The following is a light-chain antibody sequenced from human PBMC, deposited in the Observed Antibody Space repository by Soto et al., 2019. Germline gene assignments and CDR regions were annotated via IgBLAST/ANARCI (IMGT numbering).Light chain of an antibody. V-gene: IGLV2-23*01. CDR3: CSFARSTTFYV. CDR2: EGD. Sequence: QSALTQPASVSGSPGQSITISCSGTSSDVGSSNLVSWYQQHPGEAPKLIIFEGDRRPSGVSGRFSGSKSGNTASLTISGLQAEDEADYYCCSFARSTTFYVFGTGTKVTV. J-gene: IGLJ1*01. CDR1: SSDVGSSNL.